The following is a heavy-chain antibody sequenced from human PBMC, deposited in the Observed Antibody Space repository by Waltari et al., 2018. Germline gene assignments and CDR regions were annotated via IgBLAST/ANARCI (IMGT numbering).Heavy chain of an antibody. D-gene: IGHD4-4*01. V-gene: IGHV5-51*01. J-gene: IGHJ2*01. CDR2: IYPGDSDT. CDR1: GYSFTSYW. Sequence: GSGYSFTSYWIGWVRQMPGKGLEWMGIIYPGDSDTRYSPSFQGQVTISADKSISTAYLQWSSLKASDTAMYYCARGGLSNPRYWYFDLWGRGTLVTVSS. CDR3: ARGGLSNPRYWYFDL.